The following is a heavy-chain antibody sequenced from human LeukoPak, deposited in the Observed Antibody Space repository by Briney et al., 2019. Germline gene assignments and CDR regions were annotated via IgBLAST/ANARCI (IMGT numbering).Heavy chain of an antibody. D-gene: IGHD3-9*01. V-gene: IGHV1-18*01. CDR1: GYTFTSYG. J-gene: IGHJ4*02. CDR2: ISAYNGNT. CDR3: VTDPNLYDFLTGYSYYFEY. Sequence: ASVKVSCKASGYTFTSYGITWVRQAPGQGREGMGWISAYNGNTKYAQNLQGRVTMTTDTSTSTAYMELRSLRSDDTAVYYCVTDPNLYDFLTGYSYYFEYWGQGTLVTVSS.